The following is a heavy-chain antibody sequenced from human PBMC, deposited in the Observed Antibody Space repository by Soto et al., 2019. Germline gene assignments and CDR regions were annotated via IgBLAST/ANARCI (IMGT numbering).Heavy chain of an antibody. D-gene: IGHD1-1*01. J-gene: IGHJ6*02. V-gene: IGHV3-20*04. Sequence: GGSLRLSCAASGFNFDDYGMSWVRQAPGKGLEWVSGINWNGGITGYADSVKGRFTISRDNAKNSLYLQMNSLRAKDTALYYCARDGSADYYYYGMDVWGQGTTVTVSS. CDR2: INWNGGIT. CDR1: GFNFDDYG. CDR3: ARDGSADYYYYGMDV.